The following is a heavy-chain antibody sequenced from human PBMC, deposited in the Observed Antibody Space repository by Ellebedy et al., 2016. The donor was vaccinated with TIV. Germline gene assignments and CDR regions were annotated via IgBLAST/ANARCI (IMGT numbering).Heavy chain of an antibody. CDR3: ARERIAAVGDFYYYGMDV. Sequence: GGSLRLSCAASGFTFSDYYMSWIRQAPGKGLELVSYISGSAITIYYADSVRGRFTVSRDNSKNTLFLQMNSLRAEDTAVYYCARERIAAVGDFYYYGMDVWGQGTTVTVSS. CDR1: GFTFSDYY. V-gene: IGHV3-11*04. CDR2: ISGSAITI. J-gene: IGHJ6*02. D-gene: IGHD6-13*01.